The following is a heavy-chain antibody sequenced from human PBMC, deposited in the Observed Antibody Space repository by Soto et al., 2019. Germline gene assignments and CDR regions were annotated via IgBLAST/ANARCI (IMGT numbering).Heavy chain of an antibody. Sequence: GASVKVSCKASGYTFTSYGISWVRQAPGQGLERMGWISAYNGNTNYAQKLQGRVTMTTDTSTSTAYMELRSLRSDDTAVYYCARDGCSGGSCYPFYYYYYMDVWGKGTTVTVSS. CDR1: GYTFTSYG. V-gene: IGHV1-18*01. J-gene: IGHJ6*03. D-gene: IGHD2-15*01. CDR3: ARDGCSGGSCYPFYYYYYMDV. CDR2: ISAYNGNT.